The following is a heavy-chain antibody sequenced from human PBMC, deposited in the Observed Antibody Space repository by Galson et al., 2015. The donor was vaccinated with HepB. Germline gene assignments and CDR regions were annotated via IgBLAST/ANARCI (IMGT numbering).Heavy chain of an antibody. CDR1: GFTFRKSW. V-gene: IGHV3-7*01. D-gene: IGHD4-17*01. CDR3: ARAKGKDYGDYAYDY. CDR2: IKEDGSET. J-gene: IGHJ4*02. Sequence: SLRLSCAASGFTFRKSWMSWVRQAPGKGLEWVGNIKEDGSETYFVDSVKGRFTMSRDNARSSLYLQMNSLRVGDTAVYYCARAKGKDYGDYAYDYWGQGVVVTVSS.